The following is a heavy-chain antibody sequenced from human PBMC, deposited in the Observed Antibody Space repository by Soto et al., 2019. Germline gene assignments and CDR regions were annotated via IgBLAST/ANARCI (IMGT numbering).Heavy chain of an antibody. V-gene: IGHV4-59*04. J-gene: IGHJ4*02. CDR2: IYNTGST. Sequence: SETLSLTCTVSGGSISSYYWSWIRQPPGKGLEWIGNIYNTGSTYYNPSLRGRVTMSVDTSKDQFSLKLGSVTAADTAVYYCAKSNSGSYSFDYWGQGTLVTVSS. D-gene: IGHD3-10*01. CDR3: AKSNSGSYSFDY. CDR1: GGSISSYY.